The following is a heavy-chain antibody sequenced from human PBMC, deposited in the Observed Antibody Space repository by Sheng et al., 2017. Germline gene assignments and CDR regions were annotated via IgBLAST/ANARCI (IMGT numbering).Heavy chain of an antibody. V-gene: IGHV4-34*01. CDR2: INHSGST. CDR1: GGSFSGYY. CDR3: ARHRARLWGVYYYYGMDV. J-gene: IGHJ6*02. Sequence: QVQLQQWGAGLLKPSETLSLTCAVYGGSFSGYYWSWIRQPPGKGLEWIGEINHSGSTNYNPSLKSRVTISVDTSKNQFSLKLSSVTAADTAVYYCARHRARLWGVYYYYGMDVWGQGTTVTVSS. D-gene: IGHD3-16*01.